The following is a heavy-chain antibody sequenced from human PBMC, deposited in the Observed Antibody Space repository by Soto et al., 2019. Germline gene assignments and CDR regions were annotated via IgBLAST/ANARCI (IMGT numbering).Heavy chain of an antibody. D-gene: IGHD3-16*01. Sequence: ASVKVSCKASGGTFSSYAISWVRQAPGQGLEWMGGIIPIFGTANYAQKFQGRVTITADESTSTGCRELSSLRPEDTAVYYCARENKVGGAFDIWGQGTMVTVSS. CDR1: GGTFSSYA. CDR3: ARENKVGGAFDI. V-gene: IGHV1-69*13. CDR2: IIPIFGTA. J-gene: IGHJ3*02.